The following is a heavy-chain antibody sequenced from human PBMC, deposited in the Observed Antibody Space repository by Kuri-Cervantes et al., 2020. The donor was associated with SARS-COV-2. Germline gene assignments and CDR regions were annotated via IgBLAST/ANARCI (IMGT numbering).Heavy chain of an antibody. V-gene: IGHV4-38-2*01. CDR3: ARGRIRPFDY. CDR2: IYHSGST. CDR1: GYSISSGYY. Sequence: GSLRLSCAVSGYSISSGYYWGWIRQPPGKGLEWIGSIYHSGSTYYNPSLKSRVTISVDTSKNQFSLKLSSMTAADTAVYYCARGRIRPFDYWGQGTLVTVSS. J-gene: IGHJ4*02.